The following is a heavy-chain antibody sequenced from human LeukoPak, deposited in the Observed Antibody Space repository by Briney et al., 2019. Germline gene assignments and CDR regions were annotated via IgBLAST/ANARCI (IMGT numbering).Heavy chain of an antibody. CDR3: ARGPLGSSGSYSYYYYGMDV. V-gene: IGHV1-69*06. D-gene: IGHD3-10*01. J-gene: IGHJ6*04. CDR1: GGTFSSYA. CDR2: IIPIFGTA. Sequence: SVKVSCKASGGTFSSYAISWVRQAPGQGLEWMGGIIPIFGTANYAQKFQGRVTITADKSTSTAYMELSSLRSEDTAVYYCARGPLGSSGSYSYYYYGMDVWGKGTTVTVSS.